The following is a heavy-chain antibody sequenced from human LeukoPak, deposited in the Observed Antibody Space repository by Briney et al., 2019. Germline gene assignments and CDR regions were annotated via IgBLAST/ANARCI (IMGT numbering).Heavy chain of an antibody. Sequence: ASVTVSCTASGYTFTIYGISWVRQAPGQGLEWMGWISAYNGNTNYAQKLQGRVTMTTDTSTSTAYMELRSLRSDDTAVYYCARGLVGAAHFDYWGQGTLVTVSS. CDR1: GYTFTIYG. V-gene: IGHV1-18*01. J-gene: IGHJ4*02. CDR3: ARGLVGAAHFDY. D-gene: IGHD1-26*01. CDR2: ISAYNGNT.